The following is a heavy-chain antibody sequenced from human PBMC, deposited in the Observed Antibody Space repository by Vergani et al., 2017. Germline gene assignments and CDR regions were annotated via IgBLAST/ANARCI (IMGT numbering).Heavy chain of an antibody. CDR2: IVPIFGTA. CDR1: GGTFSSYA. V-gene: IGHV1-69*13. CDR3: EREHSSWSPGDYYYGMDV. D-gene: IGHD6-13*01. Sequence: QVQLVQSGAEVKKPGSSVKVSCKASGGTFSSYAISWVRQAPGQGLEWMGRIVPIFGTANYAQKFQGRVTITADESTSTAYMELSSLRSEDTAVYYCEREHSSWSPGDYYYGMDVWGQGTTVTVSS. J-gene: IGHJ6*02.